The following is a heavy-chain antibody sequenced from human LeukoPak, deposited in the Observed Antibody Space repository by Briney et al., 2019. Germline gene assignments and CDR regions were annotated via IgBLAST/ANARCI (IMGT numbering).Heavy chain of an antibody. Sequence: HPGRSLRLSCAASGFTFSSYGMHWVRQAPGKGLEWVAVISYDGSNKYYADSVKGRFTISRDNSKNTLYLQMNSLRAEDTAVYYRAKDYYYDSSGIDYWGQGTLVTVSS. CDR1: GFTFSSYG. CDR2: ISYDGSNK. V-gene: IGHV3-30*18. CDR3: AKDYYYDSSGIDY. D-gene: IGHD3-22*01. J-gene: IGHJ4*02.